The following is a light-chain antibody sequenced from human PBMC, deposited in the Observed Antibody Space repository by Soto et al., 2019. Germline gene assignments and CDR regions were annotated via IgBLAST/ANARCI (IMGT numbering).Light chain of an antibody. CDR1: QIVLYSSNNKDY. J-gene: IGKJ1*01. CDR2: WAS. Sequence: DIVMTQSPDSLAVSLGERATINCKSSQIVLYSSNNKDYLAWYQQKPGQPPKLLIYWASTRQFGVPDRFSGSGSGTDFTLTISSLQAEDVAVYYCQQYFTTPRTFGQGTKVEIK. V-gene: IGKV4-1*01. CDR3: QQYFTTPRT.